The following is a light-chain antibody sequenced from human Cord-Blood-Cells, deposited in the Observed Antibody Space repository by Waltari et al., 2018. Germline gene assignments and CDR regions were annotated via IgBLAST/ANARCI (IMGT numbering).Light chain of an antibody. J-gene: IGKJ2*03. CDR3: LAYTNGPQYS. Sequence: EIVRTQSPATLSVSQGERAILSCMASQSGSSNFAWSQQIPGPPTCPHLNGGSISATCSTTRVSGSGSVTEFTRTISSLHSHDFPVYYCLAYTNGPQYSFVQGTKLE. CDR1: QSGSSN. CDR2: GGS. V-gene: IGKV3-15*01.